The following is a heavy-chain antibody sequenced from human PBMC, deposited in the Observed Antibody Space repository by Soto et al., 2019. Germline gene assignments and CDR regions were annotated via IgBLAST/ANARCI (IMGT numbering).Heavy chain of an antibody. V-gene: IGHV4-4*07. Sequence: PSETLSLTCTVSGGSISSYYWIWIRQPAGKGLEWIGRIYTSGSTNYNPSLKSRVTMSVDTSKNQFSLKLSSVTAADTAVYYCAGTRDYYDSSGYYHFDYWGQGTLVTVSS. CDR1: GGSISSYY. CDR3: AGTRDYYDSSGYYHFDY. J-gene: IGHJ4*02. CDR2: IYTSGST. D-gene: IGHD3-22*01.